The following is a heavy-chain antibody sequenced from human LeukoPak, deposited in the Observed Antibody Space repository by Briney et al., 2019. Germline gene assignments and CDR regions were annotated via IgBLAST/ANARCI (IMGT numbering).Heavy chain of an antibody. Sequence: GGSLRLSCAAFGFTFSSYEMNWVRQAPGKGLEWVSYISSSGSTIYYADSVKGRFTISRDNAKNSLYLQMNSLRAEDTAVYYCARAGDYVWGSYRYPGDFDYWGQGTLVTVSS. V-gene: IGHV3-48*03. CDR1: GFTFSSYE. J-gene: IGHJ4*02. CDR2: ISSSGSTI. D-gene: IGHD3-16*02. CDR3: ARAGDYVWGSYRYPGDFDY.